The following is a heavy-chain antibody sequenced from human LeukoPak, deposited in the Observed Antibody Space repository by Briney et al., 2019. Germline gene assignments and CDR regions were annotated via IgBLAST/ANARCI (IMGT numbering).Heavy chain of an antibody. CDR1: GFTFSSYG. CDR2: ISYDGSNK. Sequence: PGGSLRLSCAASGFTFSSYGMHWVRQAPGKGLEWVAVISYDGSNKYYADSVKGRFTISRDNSKNTLYLQMNSLRAEDTAVYYCAKDSYDSSGYYRSYFDYWGQGTLVTVSS. V-gene: IGHV3-30*18. D-gene: IGHD3-22*01. CDR3: AKDSYDSSGYYRSYFDY. J-gene: IGHJ4*02.